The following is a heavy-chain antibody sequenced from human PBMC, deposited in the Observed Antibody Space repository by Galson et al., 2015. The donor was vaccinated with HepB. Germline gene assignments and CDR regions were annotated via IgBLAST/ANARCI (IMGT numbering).Heavy chain of an antibody. V-gene: IGHV3-74*01. D-gene: IGHD6-13*01. CDR2: INSDGTYI. CDR3: ARTRGAAAGIFDY. J-gene: IGHJ4*02. Sequence: SLRLSCAASGFTFSSYWMHWVRHAPGKGLVWASRINSDGTYITYADSVKGRFTISRDNAKNTLYLQMNSPRAEDTALYYCARTRGAAAGIFDYWGQGTLVTVSS. CDR1: GFTFSSYW.